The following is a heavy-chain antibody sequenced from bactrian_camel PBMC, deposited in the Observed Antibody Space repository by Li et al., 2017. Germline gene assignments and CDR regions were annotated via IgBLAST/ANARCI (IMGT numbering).Heavy chain of an antibody. D-gene: IGHD6*01. V-gene: IGHV3S25*01. CDR3: AADSHKDVSDLRCDL. J-gene: IGHJ4*01. Sequence: QLVESGEGLVQPGGSLRLSCAASGFTFDTYSMSWVRQAPGKGLEWVSAVASGGSSTYYAGSVKGRFTISRDNAKTAEYLQMRDLKPEDTASYYCAADSHKDVSDLRCDLWGQGTQVTVS. CDR2: VASGGSST. CDR1: GFTFDTYS.